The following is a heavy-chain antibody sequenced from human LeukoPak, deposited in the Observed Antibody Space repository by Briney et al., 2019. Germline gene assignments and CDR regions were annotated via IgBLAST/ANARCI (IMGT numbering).Heavy chain of an antibody. CDR3: AIPVAGPLYFDC. CDR1: GGSISSSSYY. D-gene: IGHD6-19*01. CDR2: IYYSGST. V-gene: IGHV4-39*01. J-gene: IGHJ4*02. Sequence: SETLSLTCTVSGGSISSSSYYWGWIRQPPGKGLEWIGSIYYSGSTYYNPSLKSRVTISVDTSKNQFSLKLSSVTAADTAVYYCAIPVAGPLYFDCWGQGTLVTVSS.